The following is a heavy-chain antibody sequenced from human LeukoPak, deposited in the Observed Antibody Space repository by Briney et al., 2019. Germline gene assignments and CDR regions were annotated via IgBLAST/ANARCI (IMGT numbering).Heavy chain of an antibody. CDR2: ISGSGGTT. CDR3: ARMIRDYGDSNWFDP. D-gene: IGHD4-17*01. CDR1: GFTFSSYA. J-gene: IGHJ5*02. V-gene: IGHV3-23*01. Sequence: GGSLRLSCAASGFTFSSYAMSWVRPAPGKGLEWVSAISGSGGTTYYANSVKGRFTSSRDNSKNTLYLQMNSLRAEDTAIYYCARMIRDYGDSNWFDPWGQGTLVTVSS.